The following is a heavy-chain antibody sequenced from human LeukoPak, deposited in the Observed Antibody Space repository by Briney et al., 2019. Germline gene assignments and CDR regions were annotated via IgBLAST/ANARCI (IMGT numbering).Heavy chain of an antibody. CDR2: ISGSGVNT. CDR3: ARAGNTRFDY. J-gene: IGHJ4*02. Sequence: GGSLRLSCVASGFTFSSYGMSWVRQAPGKGLEWVSGISGSGVNTYYADSVRGRFTISRDNSKNTLYLQMNSLRAEDTAVYYCARAGNTRFDYWGQGTLVTVSS. V-gene: IGHV3-23*01. CDR1: GFTFSSYG. D-gene: IGHD2/OR15-2a*01.